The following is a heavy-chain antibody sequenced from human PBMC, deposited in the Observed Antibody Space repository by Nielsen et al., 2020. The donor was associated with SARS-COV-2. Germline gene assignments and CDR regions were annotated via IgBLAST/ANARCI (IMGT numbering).Heavy chain of an antibody. D-gene: IGHD5-18*01. J-gene: IGHJ2*01. V-gene: IGHV1-69*13. CDR1: GGTFSSYA. CDR2: IIPIFGTA. Sequence: SVKVSCKASGGTFSSYAISWVRQAPGQGLEWMGGIIPIFGTANYAQKFQGRVTITADESTSTAYMELSSLRSEDTAVYYCARDLRYSYGYTGGIWYFDLWGRGTLVTVSS. CDR3: ARDLRYSYGYTGGIWYFDL.